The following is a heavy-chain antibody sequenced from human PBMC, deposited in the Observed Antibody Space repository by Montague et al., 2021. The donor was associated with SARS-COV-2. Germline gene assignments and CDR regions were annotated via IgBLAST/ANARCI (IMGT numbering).Heavy chain of an antibody. D-gene: IGHD3-9*01. CDR2: IYYSGST. CDR1: GGSISSSSYY. CDR3: ARQDDILTGYYYYGMDV. Sequence: SETLSITCTVSGGSISSSSYYWGWIRQPPGKGLEWIGSIYYSGSTYYNPSLKSRVTISVDTSKNQFSLKLSSVTAADTAVYYCARQDDILTGYYYYGMDVWGQGTTVTVSS. J-gene: IGHJ6*02. V-gene: IGHV4-39*01.